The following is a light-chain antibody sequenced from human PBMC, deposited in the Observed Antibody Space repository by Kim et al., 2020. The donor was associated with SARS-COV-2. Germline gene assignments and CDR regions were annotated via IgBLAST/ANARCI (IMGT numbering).Light chain of an antibody. CDR1: NIGRKN. CDR2: RDT. V-gene: IGLV3-9*01. Sequence: SYELTQPLSVSVALGQTARITCGGDNIGRKNVHWYQQGPGQAPMLVIYRDTNRPSGVPERFSGSNSGNTATLTISRAQAGDEADYYCQVWDSSAAVFGGG. CDR3: QVWDSSAAV. J-gene: IGLJ2*01.